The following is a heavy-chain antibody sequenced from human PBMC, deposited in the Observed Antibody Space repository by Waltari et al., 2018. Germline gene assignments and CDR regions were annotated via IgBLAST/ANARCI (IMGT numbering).Heavy chain of an antibody. V-gene: IGHV4-38-2*01. Sequence: QVQLQESGPRLVKPSETLSLTCDVSGYAINSGFYWGWFRQAPEKGPEWIGKIYHDGTTFYNPSLTSRVTTSMDTSKNQISLKLKSVTAADTAVYYCTRQTLGYCTSAACRRLEAWGQGTLVTVSS. CDR1: GYAINSGFY. CDR2: IYHDGTT. D-gene: IGHD2-8*02. J-gene: IGHJ5*02. CDR3: TRQTLGYCTSAACRRLEA.